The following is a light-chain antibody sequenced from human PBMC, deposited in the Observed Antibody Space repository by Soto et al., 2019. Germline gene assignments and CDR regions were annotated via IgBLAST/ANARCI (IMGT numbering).Light chain of an antibody. J-gene: IGLJ2*01. CDR3: GTWDNSLSAV. V-gene: IGLV1-51*01. Sequence: QSVLTQPPSVSAAPGQKVTISCSGSSSNIGNNYVSWYQQLPGTAPKLLIYDNNVRPSGIPDRFSGSKSGTSATLDITGLQPGDEADYYCGTWDNSLSAVFGGGTQLTVL. CDR1: SSNIGNNY. CDR2: DNN.